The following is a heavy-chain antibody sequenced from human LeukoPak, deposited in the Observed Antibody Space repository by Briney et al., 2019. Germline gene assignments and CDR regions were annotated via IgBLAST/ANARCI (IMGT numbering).Heavy chain of an antibody. CDR3: AKVTLGGYYDSSGLDY. D-gene: IGHD3-22*01. CDR1: GFTFDDYA. J-gene: IGHJ4*02. Sequence: GGSLRLSCAASGFTFDDYAMHWVRQAPGKGLEWVSLISGDGGSTYYADSVKGRFTLSRDNSKNSLYLQMNSLRTEDTALYYCAKVTLGGYYDSSGLDYWGQGTLVTVPS. CDR2: ISGDGGST. V-gene: IGHV3-43*02.